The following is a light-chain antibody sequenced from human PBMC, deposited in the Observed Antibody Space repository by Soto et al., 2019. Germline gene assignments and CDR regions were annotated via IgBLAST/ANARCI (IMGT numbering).Light chain of an antibody. J-gene: IGLJ3*02. V-gene: IGLV1-44*01. CDR3: ASWDAGLNGWV. Sequence: QSALTQPPSASGTPGQRVTISCSGSSSNIGSDTVNWYQQLPGTAPKLLIHRSNQRPSGVPGRFSGSKSGTSAPLAISGLQPEDEADYHCASWDAGLNGWVFGGGTKLTVL. CDR1: SSNIGSDT. CDR2: RSN.